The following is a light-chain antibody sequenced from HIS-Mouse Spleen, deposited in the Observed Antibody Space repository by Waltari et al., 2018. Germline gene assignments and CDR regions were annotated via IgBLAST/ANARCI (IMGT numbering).Light chain of an antibody. V-gene: IGKV1-9*01. CDR1: PGISSY. J-gene: IGKJ1*01. CDR2: AAS. CDR3: QQLNSYPPT. Sequence: IQLTQSPSFLSSSVGNRVAIPCRASPGISSYLAWYQQKPGKAPKLLIYAASTLQSGVPSRFSGSGSGTEFTLTISSLQPEDFATYYCQQLNSYPPTFGQGTKVEIK.